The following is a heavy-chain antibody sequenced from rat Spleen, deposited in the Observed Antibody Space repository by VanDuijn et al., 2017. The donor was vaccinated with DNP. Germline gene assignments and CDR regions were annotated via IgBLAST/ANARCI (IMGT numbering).Heavy chain of an antibody. CDR2: INYSGAT. Sequence: EVQLQESGPGLVQPSQSLSLTCSVTGYSITSNYWGWIRKFPGNKMEWMGYINYSGATAYNPSLKIRIAITRDTSKNQFFLQLNSVTTEDTATYYCARLEFGGYTYYFDYWGQGVMVTVSS. CDR3: ARLEFGGYTYYFDY. V-gene: IGHV3-1*01. J-gene: IGHJ2*01. CDR1: GYSITSNY. D-gene: IGHD1-11*01.